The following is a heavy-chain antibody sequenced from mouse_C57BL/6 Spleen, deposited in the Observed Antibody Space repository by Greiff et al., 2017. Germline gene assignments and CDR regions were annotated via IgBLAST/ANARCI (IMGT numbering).Heavy chain of an antibody. D-gene: IGHD1-1*02. CDR3: TRSDYVHSSGFAY. CDR2: IDPETGGT. CDR1: GYTFTDYE. J-gene: IGHJ3*01. V-gene: IGHV1-15*01. Sequence: QVQLQQSGAELVRPGASVTLSCKASGYTFTDYEMHWVKQTPVNGLEWIGAIDPETGGTAYHQKFKGKAILTADKSSSTAYMELRSLTSEDSAVYYCTRSDYVHSSGFAYWGQGTLVTVSA.